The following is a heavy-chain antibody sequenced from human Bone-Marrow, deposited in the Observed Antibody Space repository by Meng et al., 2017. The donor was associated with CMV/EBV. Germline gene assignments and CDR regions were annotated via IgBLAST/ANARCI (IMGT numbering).Heavy chain of an antibody. CDR1: FDDSV. V-gene: IGHV3-43D*04. Sequence: FDDSVMHLVRQAPGKVLEWVSLISWDGGRTYYADSLRGRFTISRDNAKTSLFLQMTSLRVEDTAVYYCARDFEPTHYYGSGSYFYGYWGQGTLVTVSS. J-gene: IGHJ4*02. CDR2: ISWDGGRT. CDR3: ARDFEPTHYYGSGSYFYGY. D-gene: IGHD3-10*01.